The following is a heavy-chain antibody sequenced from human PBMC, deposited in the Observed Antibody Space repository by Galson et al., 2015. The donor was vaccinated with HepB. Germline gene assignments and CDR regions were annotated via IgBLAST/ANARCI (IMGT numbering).Heavy chain of an antibody. V-gene: IGHV3-48*04. CDR2: ISSSSSTI. CDR1: GSTFSSYS. J-gene: IGHJ3*02. CDR3: ARDSGSSWNPDAFDI. D-gene: IGHD6-13*01. Sequence: SLRLSCAASGSTFSSYSMNWVRQAPGKGLEWVSYISSSSSTIYYADSVKGRFTISRDNAKNSLYLQMNSLRAEDTAVYYCARDSGSSWNPDAFDIWGQGTMVTVSS.